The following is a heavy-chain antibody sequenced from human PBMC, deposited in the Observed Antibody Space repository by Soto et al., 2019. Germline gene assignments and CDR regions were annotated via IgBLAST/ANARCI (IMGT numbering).Heavy chain of an antibody. D-gene: IGHD6-13*01. J-gene: IGHJ6*03. V-gene: IGHV6-1*01. Sequence: PSQTLSLTCAISGDSVSSNSAAWNWIRQSPSRGLEWLGRTYYRSKWYNDYAVSVKSRITINPDTSKNQFSLQLNSVTPEDTAVYYCARFMYSSSRPDYYYYYLDVWGKGTTVTVSS. CDR1: GDSVSSNSAA. CDR2: TYYRSKWYN. CDR3: ARFMYSSSRPDYYYYYLDV.